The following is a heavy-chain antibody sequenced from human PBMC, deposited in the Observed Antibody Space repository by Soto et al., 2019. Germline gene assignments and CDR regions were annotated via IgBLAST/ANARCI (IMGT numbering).Heavy chain of an antibody. J-gene: IGHJ4*02. CDR1: GYSISSGYY. D-gene: IGHD2-21*02. CDR2: IHHGGSP. CDR3: ARGWTEVATAY. V-gene: IGHV4-38-2*01. Sequence: SETLSLTCAVSGYSISSGYYWGWIRQSPGKGLEWIGSIHHGGSPLYNPSLKGRVAISIDTSKNQLSLNLSSVTAADTASYYCARGWTEVATAYWGQGTLVTVS.